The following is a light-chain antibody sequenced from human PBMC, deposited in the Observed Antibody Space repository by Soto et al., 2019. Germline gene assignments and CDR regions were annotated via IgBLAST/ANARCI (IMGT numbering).Light chain of an antibody. J-gene: IGKJ3*01. V-gene: IGKV3-11*01. CDR1: QSVSSY. CDR3: QQRSNWPPT. CDR2: DAS. Sequence: IVLTQSPATLSLSPGSRATLSCRASQSVSSYLAWYQQKNGQAPRLLIYDASNRATGIPARFSGSGYGTDFNLTISSLETEDFAVYYCQQRSNWPPTFGPGTKVDI.